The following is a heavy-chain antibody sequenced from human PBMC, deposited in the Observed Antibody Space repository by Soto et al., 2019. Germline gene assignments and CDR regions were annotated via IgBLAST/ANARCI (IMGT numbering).Heavy chain of an antibody. J-gene: IGHJ5*02. CDR3: ARVSQDYDFRSGYPYIFDP. D-gene: IGHD3-3*01. CDR1: GGSISSYY. CDR2: IYYSGST. Sequence: ASETLSLTCTVSGGSISSYYWSWIRQPPGKGLEWIGYIYYSGSTNYNPSLKSRVTISVDTSKNQFSLKLSSVTAADTAVYYCARVSQDYDFRSGYPYIFDPWGQGTLVTVSS. V-gene: IGHV4-59*01.